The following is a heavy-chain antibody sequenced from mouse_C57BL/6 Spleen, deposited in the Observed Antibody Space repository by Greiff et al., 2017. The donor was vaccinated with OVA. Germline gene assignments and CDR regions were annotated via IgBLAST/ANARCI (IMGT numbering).Heavy chain of an antibody. D-gene: IGHD6-1*01. V-gene: IGHV3-6*01. Sequence: EVKLMESGPGLVKPSQSLSLTCSVTGYSITSGYYWNWIRQFPGNKLEWMGYISYDGSNNYNPSLKNRISITRDTSKNQFFLKLNSVTTEDTATYYCARGAAPRYFDVWGTGTTVTVSS. CDR3: ARGAAPRYFDV. CDR1: GYSITSGYY. J-gene: IGHJ1*03. CDR2: ISYDGSN.